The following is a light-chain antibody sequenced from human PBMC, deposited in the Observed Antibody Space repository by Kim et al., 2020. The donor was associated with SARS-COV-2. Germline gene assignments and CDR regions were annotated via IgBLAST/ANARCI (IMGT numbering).Light chain of an antibody. Sequence: GQQVTISCSGSSSNNGNNFVSWYQQFPGTAPKFLIYDNDTRPSGIPDRFSGSRSGTSANLVITGLQTGDEADYYCGAWDTSLTAVVFGGGTQLTVL. CDR2: DND. V-gene: IGLV1-51*01. J-gene: IGLJ3*02. CDR1: SSNNGNNF. CDR3: GAWDTSLTAVV.